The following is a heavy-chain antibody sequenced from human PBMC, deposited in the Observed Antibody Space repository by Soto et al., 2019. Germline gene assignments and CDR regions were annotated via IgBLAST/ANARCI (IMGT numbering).Heavy chain of an antibody. CDR1: GFTFSSYE. J-gene: IGHJ4*02. V-gene: IGHV3-48*03. D-gene: IGHD2-21*01. CDR3: ARDDSSVAPLAY. CDR2: ISSSGNPI. Sequence: GGSLRLSCAASGFTFSSYEMNWVRQAPGKGLEWVSYISSSGNPIYYADSVKGRFTISRDNAKNSLYLQMNSLRAEDTAVYYCARDDSSVAPLAYWGQGTLVTVSS.